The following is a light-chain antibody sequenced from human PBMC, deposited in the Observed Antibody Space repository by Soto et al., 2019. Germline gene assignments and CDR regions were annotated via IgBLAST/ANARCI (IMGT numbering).Light chain of an antibody. CDR2: GTS. CDR3: QQWGGPWS. V-gene: IGKV3-20*01. Sequence: EIVFTPSPGTRSLSPGEGATLSCRATQNISSAYVAWYQPKPGQAPRLLIYGTSNRGTGIAARFSGRGSGTDFTLTIRRLEPEDFAVDYCQQWGGPWSFGQGTKVDIK. CDR1: QNISSAY. J-gene: IGKJ1*01.